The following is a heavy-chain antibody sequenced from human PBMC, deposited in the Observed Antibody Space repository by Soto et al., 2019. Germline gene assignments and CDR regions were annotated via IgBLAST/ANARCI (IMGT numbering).Heavy chain of an antibody. Sequence: SETLSLTCTVSGGSISSGDYYWSWIRQPPGKGLEWIGYIYHSGSTYYNPSLKSRVTISVDTSKNQFSLRLTSVTAADTAVYFCARHPLTTVVKALDYWGQGTLVTVSS. V-gene: IGHV4-30-2*01. J-gene: IGHJ4*02. CDR3: ARHPLTTVVKALDY. CDR1: GGSISSGDYY. CDR2: IYHSGST. D-gene: IGHD4-17*01.